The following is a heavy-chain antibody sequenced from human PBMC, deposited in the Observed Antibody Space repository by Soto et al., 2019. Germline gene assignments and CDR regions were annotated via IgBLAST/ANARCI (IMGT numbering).Heavy chain of an antibody. CDR3: ARDLWGYCGTDCYPLDV. D-gene: IGHD2-21*02. CDR1: GGSISGYY. V-gene: IGHV4-59*01. Sequence: SETLSLTCTVSGGSISGYYWSWIRQPPGKGLEWIGYMYNTGSTVYNPSFKSRVNISVDTSKNQFSLKLNSVTAADTAVYYCARDLWGYCGTDCYPLDVWGQGTTVTV. CDR2: MYNTGST. J-gene: IGHJ6*02.